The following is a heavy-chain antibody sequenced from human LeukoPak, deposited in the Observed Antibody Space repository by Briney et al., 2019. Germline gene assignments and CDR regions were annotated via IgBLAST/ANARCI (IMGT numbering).Heavy chain of an antibody. D-gene: IGHD4-23*01. CDR1: GFTFSSYW. V-gene: IGHV3-74*01. CDR2: INSDGSST. CDR3: VREGWSYTVVGYFDY. Sequence: PGGPLRLSCAASGFTFSSYWMHWVRQAPGKGLVWVSRINSDGSSTSYADSVKGRFTISRDNAKNTLYLQMNSLRAEDTAVYYCVREGWSYTVVGYFDYWGQGTLVTVSS. J-gene: IGHJ4*02.